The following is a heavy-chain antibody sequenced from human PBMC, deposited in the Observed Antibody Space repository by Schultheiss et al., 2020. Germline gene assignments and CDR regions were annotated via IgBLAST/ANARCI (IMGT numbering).Heavy chain of an antibody. CDR1: GFTFSSYA. CDR3: ARDRSGWYLDPSDFDY. J-gene: IGHJ4*02. CDR2: ISGSGGST. D-gene: IGHD6-19*01. V-gene: IGHV3-23*01. Sequence: GGSLRLSCAASGFTFSSYAVSWVRQAPGKGLEWVSAISGSGGSTYYADSVKGRFTISRDNAKNSLYLQMNSLRAEDTAVYYCARDRSGWYLDPSDFDYWGQGTLVTVSA.